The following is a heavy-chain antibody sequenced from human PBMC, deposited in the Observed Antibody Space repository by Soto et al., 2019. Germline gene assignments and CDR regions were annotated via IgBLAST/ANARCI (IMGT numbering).Heavy chain of an antibody. CDR1: GGTFSSYA. J-gene: IGHJ5*02. CDR3: ARVKGIAAAGTRENWFDP. CDR2: IIPIFGTA. D-gene: IGHD6-13*01. V-gene: IGHV1-69*01. Sequence: QVQLVQSGAEVKKPGSSVKVSCKASGGTFSSYAISWVRQAPGQGLEWMGGIIPIFGTANYAQKFQGRVTNTADESPSTAYMELRSLGSEDTAVYYCARVKGIAAAGTRENWFDPWGQGTLVTVSS.